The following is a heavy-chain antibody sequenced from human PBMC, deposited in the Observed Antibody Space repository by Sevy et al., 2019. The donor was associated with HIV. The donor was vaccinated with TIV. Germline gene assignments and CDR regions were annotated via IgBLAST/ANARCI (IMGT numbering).Heavy chain of an antibody. J-gene: IGHJ4*03. CDR3: VSGLRGYSRVRGVGIDY. D-gene: IGHD6-13*01. Sequence: GGSLRLSCAASGFTFSSYWMHWVRQAPGKGLVWGSRINSDGSSTSYAASVKGRFTISRDNAKNTLYLQMDSLRAEDTAGYYCVSGLRGYSRVRGVGIDYWGQGT. CDR2: INSDGSST. CDR1: GFTFSSYW. V-gene: IGHV3-74*01.